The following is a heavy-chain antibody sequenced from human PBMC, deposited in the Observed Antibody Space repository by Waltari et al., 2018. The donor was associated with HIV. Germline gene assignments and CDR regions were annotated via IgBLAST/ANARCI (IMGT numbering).Heavy chain of an antibody. CDR2: ISYDGSNK. V-gene: IGHV3-30*18. J-gene: IGHJ4*02. Sequence: QVQLVESGGGVVQPGRSLRLPCASSGFTFSSYGMPWVSQAPGKGLGWVAVISYDGSNKYYADSVKGRFTISRDNSKNTLYLQMNSLRAEDTAVYYCAKGSAPGNFDYWGQGTLVTVSS. CDR3: AKGSAPGNFDY. D-gene: IGHD6-13*01. CDR1: GFTFSSYG.